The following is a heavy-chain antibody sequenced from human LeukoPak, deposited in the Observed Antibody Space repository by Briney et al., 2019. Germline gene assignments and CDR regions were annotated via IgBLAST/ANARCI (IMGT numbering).Heavy chain of an antibody. V-gene: IGHV5-51*01. J-gene: IGHJ5*02. CDR3: ARAQVFGVVIPTSFDP. CDR2: IYPRDSDT. CDR1: GYSFPNYW. Sequence: GESLNISCKGSGYSFPNYWIAWVRQMPGKGLEWMGIIYPRDSDTRYSPSFQGQVTISADKSITTAYLQWSSLKASDTGIYYCARAQVFGVVIPTSFDPWGQGTLVTVSS. D-gene: IGHD3-3*01.